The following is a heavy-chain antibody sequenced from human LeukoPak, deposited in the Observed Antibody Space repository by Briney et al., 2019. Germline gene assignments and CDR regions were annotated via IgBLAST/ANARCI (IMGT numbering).Heavy chain of an antibody. CDR3: ARARGGYGFYYFQH. D-gene: IGHD5-18*01. CDR1: GGSISSSSYY. Sequence: PSETLSLTCTVSGGSISSSSYYWGWIRQPPGKELEWIGSIYYSGSTYYNPSLKSRVTISVDTSKKQFSLKLSSVTAADTAVYYCARARGGYGFYYFQHWGQGTLDTVSS. CDR2: IYYSGST. J-gene: IGHJ1*01. V-gene: IGHV4-39*07.